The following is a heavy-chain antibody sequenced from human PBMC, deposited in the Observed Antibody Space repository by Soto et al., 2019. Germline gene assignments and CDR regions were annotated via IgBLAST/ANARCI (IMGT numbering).Heavy chain of an antibody. V-gene: IGHV3-23*01. CDR2: ISGSGGST. D-gene: IGHD3-10*02. CDR3: AKDLLGSGSYYIDAFDI. J-gene: IGHJ3*02. Sequence: GGSLRLSCAASGFTFSSYAMSWVRQAPGKGLEWVLAISGSGGSTYYADSVKGRFTISRDNSKNTLYLQMNSLRAEDTAVYYCAKDLLGSGSYYIDAFDIWGQGTMVTVSS. CDR1: GFTFSSYA.